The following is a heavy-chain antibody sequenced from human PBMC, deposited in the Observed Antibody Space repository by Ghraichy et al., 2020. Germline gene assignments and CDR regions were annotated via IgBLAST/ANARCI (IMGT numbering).Heavy chain of an antibody. J-gene: IGHJ4*02. CDR1: GGSISSGSYY. Sequence: SQTLSLTCTVSGGSISSGSYYWGWLRQPPGKGLEWIGTIYYSGSTYYNPSLKSRVTISVDTSKNQFSLKLSSVTATDTAVYYCARHAHSETYYFDYWGQGTLVTVSS. CDR3: ARHAHSETYYFDY. D-gene: IGHD4-11*01. CDR2: IYYSGST. V-gene: IGHV4-39*01.